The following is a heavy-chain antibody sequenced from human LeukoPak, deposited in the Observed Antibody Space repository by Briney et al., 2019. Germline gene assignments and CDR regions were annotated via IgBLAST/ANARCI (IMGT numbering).Heavy chain of an antibody. Sequence: PSETLSLTCTVSGGSIGLYYWSWIRQPPGKGLEWIAYIYYSGSTNYNPSLKSRVTTSVDTSKNQFSLKLSSVTAADTAVYYCARDFWSGYPGYWGQGTLVTVSS. CDR3: ARDFWSGYPGY. CDR1: GGSIGLYY. J-gene: IGHJ4*02. D-gene: IGHD3-3*01. CDR2: IYYSGST. V-gene: IGHV4-59*12.